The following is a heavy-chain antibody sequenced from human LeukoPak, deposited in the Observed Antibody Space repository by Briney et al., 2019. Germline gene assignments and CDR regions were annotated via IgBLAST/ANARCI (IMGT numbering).Heavy chain of an antibody. V-gene: IGHV5-51*01. CDR3: ARLDYDILTGYGNIDY. J-gene: IGHJ4*02. CDR1: GYRFTNYW. Sequence: NTGESLKISCKGFGYRFTNYWIGWVRQMPGKGLEWMGIIYPGDSYTNYSPSFQGHVTISADKSISTAYLQWSSLKASDTAMYYCARLDYDILTGYGNIDYWGQGTLVTVSS. D-gene: IGHD3-9*01. CDR2: IYPGDSYT.